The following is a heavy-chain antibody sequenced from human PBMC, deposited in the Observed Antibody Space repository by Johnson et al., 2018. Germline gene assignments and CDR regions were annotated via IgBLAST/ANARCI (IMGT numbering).Heavy chain of an antibody. CDR2: IRWDGGST. D-gene: IGHD1-1*01. CDR1: GFTFDDYT. V-gene: IGHV3-43*01. CDR3: AKVGGTHYYDYGMDV. Sequence: VQLVQSGGVVVQPGGSLRLSCAASGFTFDDYTMHWVRQAPGKGLEWVSLIRWDGGSTYYADSVKGRFTISRDNSKNSLYLQMNRLRTDDTALYYCAKVGGTHYYDYGMDVWGQGTTVTVSS. J-gene: IGHJ6*02.